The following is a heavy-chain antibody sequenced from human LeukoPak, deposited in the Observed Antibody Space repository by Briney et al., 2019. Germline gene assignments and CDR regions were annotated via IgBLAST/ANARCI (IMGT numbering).Heavy chain of an antibody. CDR1: GFTFSNAW. J-gene: IGHJ5*02. Sequence: GGSLRLSCAASGFTFSNAWMSWVRQAPGKGLEWVGRIKSKTDGGTTDYAAPVKGRFTISRDDSKNTLYLQMNSLKTEDTAVYYCTTGLVGVIAATGYWFDPWGQGTLVTVSS. D-gene: IGHD2-15*01. CDR2: IKSKTDGGTT. V-gene: IGHV3-15*01. CDR3: TTGLVGVIAATGYWFDP.